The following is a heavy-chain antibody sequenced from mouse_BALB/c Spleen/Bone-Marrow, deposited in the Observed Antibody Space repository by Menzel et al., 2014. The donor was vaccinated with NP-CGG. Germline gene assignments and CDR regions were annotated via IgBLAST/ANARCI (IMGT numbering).Heavy chain of an antibody. V-gene: IGHV6-6*02. D-gene: IGHD1-2*01. CDR1: GFTFSNYW. Sequence: EVQLVESGGGLVQPGGSMKLSCIASGFTFSNYWMTWIRQSPEKGLEWVAEIRLKSNNYATHYAESVKGRFTISRDNSKSSVYLQMNNLRAEDTGIYYCTTVLRHFDYWGQGTTLTVSS. CDR2: IRLKSNNYAT. CDR3: TTVLRHFDY. J-gene: IGHJ2*01.